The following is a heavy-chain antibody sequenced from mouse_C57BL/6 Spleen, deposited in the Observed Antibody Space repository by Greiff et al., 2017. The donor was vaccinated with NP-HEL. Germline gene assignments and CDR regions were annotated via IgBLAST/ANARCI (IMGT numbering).Heavy chain of an antibody. J-gene: IGHJ4*01. CDR3: ARSYSNYVFMDY. D-gene: IGHD2-5*01. V-gene: IGHV1-52*01. Sequence: VQLQQSGAELVRPGSSVKLSCKASGYTFTSYWMHWVKQRPIQGLEWIGNIDPSDSETHYNQKFKDKATLTVDKSSSTAYMQLSSLTSEDSAVYYCARSYSNYVFMDYWGQGASVTVSS. CDR1: GYTFTSYW. CDR2: IDPSDSET.